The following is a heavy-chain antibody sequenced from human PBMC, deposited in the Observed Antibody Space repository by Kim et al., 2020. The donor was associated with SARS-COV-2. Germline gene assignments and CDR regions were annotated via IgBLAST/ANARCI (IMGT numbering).Heavy chain of an antibody. CDR1: GFTVSSNY. Sequence: GGSLRLFCAASGFTVSSNYMSWVRQAPGKGLEWVSVIYSGGSTYYADSVKGRFTISRHNSKNTLYLQMNSLRAEDTAVYYCARSGSDYGDYKNWFDPWGQGTLVTVSS. CDR2: IYSGGST. J-gene: IGHJ5*02. V-gene: IGHV3-53*04. CDR3: ARSGSDYGDYKNWFDP. D-gene: IGHD4-17*01.